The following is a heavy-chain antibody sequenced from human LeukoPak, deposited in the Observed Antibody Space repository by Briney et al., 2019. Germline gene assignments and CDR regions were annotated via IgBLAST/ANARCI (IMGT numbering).Heavy chain of an antibody. J-gene: IGHJ4*02. Sequence: ASVKVSCKASGYTFTSYGISWVRQAPGQGLEWMGWISAYNGNTNYAQKLQGRVTMTTDTSTSTAYMGLRSLRSDDTAVYYCAREPRRGIQLWSTSPNPYYFDYWGQGTLVTVSS. V-gene: IGHV1-18*01. CDR1: GYTFTSYG. CDR3: AREPRRGIQLWSTSPNPYYFDY. D-gene: IGHD5-18*01. CDR2: ISAYNGNT.